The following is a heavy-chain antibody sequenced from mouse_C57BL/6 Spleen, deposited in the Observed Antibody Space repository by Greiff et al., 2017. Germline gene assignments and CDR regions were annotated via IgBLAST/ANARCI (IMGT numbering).Heavy chain of an antibody. CDR1: GYTFTDYE. D-gene: IGHD6-1*01. CDR2: IDPETGGT. J-gene: IGHJ4*01. V-gene: IGHV1-15*01. CDR3: TRKTLWDYYAMDY. Sequence: QVQLQQPGAELVRPGASVTLSCKASGYTFTDYEMHWVKQTPVHGLEWIGAIDPETGGTAYNQKFKGKAILTADKSSSTAYMELRSLTSEDSAVYYCTRKTLWDYYAMDYWGQGTSVTVSS.